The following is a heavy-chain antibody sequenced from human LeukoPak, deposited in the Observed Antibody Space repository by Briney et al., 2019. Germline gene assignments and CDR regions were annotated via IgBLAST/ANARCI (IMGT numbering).Heavy chain of an antibody. CDR2: IYYSGST. CDR3: ARVYSSGYLVLDY. J-gene: IGHJ4*02. Sequence: SETLSLTCTVSGGSISSSSYYWGWIRQPPGKGLEWIGSIYYSGSTYYNPSLKSRVTISVDTSKNQFSLKLSSVTAADTAVYYSARVYSSGYLVLDYWGQGTLVTVSS. CDR1: GGSISSSSYY. V-gene: IGHV4-39*07. D-gene: IGHD3-22*01.